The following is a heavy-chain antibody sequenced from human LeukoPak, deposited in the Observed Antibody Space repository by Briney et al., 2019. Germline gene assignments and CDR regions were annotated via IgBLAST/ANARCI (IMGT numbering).Heavy chain of an antibody. J-gene: IGHJ4*02. Sequence: PSETLSLTCTVSGGSISSSSYYWGWIRQPPGKGLEWIGSIYYSGSTYYNPSLKSRVTISVDTSENQFSLKLSSVTAADTAVYYCARLLRDYGDYTDYWGQGTLVTVSS. CDR3: ARLLRDYGDYTDY. V-gene: IGHV4-39*01. CDR1: GGSISSSSYY. D-gene: IGHD4-17*01. CDR2: IYYSGST.